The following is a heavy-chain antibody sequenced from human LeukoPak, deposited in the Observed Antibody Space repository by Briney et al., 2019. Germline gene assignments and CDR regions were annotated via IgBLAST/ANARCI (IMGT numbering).Heavy chain of an antibody. Sequence: GESLKISCKGSGYSFTSYWIGWVRQMPGKGLEWMGIIYPGDSYTRYSPSFQGQVTISADKSISTAYLQWSSLKASDTAMYYCARYDCSGGSCYSRGVDYWGQGTLVTVSS. D-gene: IGHD2-15*01. CDR2: IYPGDSYT. CDR1: GYSFTSYW. CDR3: ARYDCSGGSCYSRGVDY. V-gene: IGHV5-51*01. J-gene: IGHJ4*02.